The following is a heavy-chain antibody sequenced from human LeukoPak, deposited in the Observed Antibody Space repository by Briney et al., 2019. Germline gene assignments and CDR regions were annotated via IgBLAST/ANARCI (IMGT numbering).Heavy chain of an antibody. CDR3: ARDVVRGRGGDY. CDR1: GFTVSSNY. V-gene: IGHV3-53*01. D-gene: IGHD3-10*01. Sequence: PGGSLRLSCAASGFTVSSNYMSWVRQAPGKGLEWVSLIYSGGSTYYADSVKGRFTISRDNSKNTLYLQMNSLRAEDTAVYFCARDVVRGRGGDYWGQGTLVTVSS. J-gene: IGHJ4*02. CDR2: IYSGGST.